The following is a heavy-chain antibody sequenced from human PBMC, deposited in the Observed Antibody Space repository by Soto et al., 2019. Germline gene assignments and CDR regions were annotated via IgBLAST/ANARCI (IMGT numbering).Heavy chain of an antibody. D-gene: IGHD1-26*01. CDR1: GGSISSSSYY. J-gene: IGHJ4*02. V-gene: IGHV4-39*01. Sequence: SETLSLTCTVSGGSISSSSYYWGWIRQPPGKGLEWIGSIYYSGSTYYNPSLKSRVTISVDTSKNQFSLKLSSVTAADTAVYYCARHRVGAKDYFDYWGQGTLVTVSS. CDR3: ARHRVGAKDYFDY. CDR2: IYYSGST.